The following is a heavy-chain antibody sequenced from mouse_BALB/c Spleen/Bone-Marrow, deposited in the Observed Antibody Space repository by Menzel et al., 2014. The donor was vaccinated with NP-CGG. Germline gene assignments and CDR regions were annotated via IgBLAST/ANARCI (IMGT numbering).Heavy chain of an antibody. D-gene: IGHD2-1*01. J-gene: IGHJ4*01. CDR2: ISSGSSTI. V-gene: IGHV5-17*02. CDR3: ARSDGNYDYAMDY. Sequence: EVQGVESGGGLAQPGGSRKLSCAASGFTFSSFGMHWVRQAPEKGLEWVAYISSGSSTIYYADTVKGRFTISRDNPKNTLFLQMTSLRSEDAAMYYCARSDGNYDYAMDYWGQGTSVTVSS. CDR1: GFTFSSFG.